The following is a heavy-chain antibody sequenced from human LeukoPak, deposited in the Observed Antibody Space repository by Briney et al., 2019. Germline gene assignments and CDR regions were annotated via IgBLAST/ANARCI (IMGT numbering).Heavy chain of an antibody. J-gene: IGHJ2*01. Sequence: SETLSLTCTVSGGSISSYYWSWIRQPPGKGLEWIGCIYYSGSTNYNPSFKSRVTISVDTSKNQFSLKLSSVTAADTAVYYCARDPYSSSWYRSWYFDLWGRGTLVTVSS. CDR2: IYYSGST. CDR3: ARDPYSSSWYRSWYFDL. CDR1: GGSISSYY. D-gene: IGHD6-13*01. V-gene: IGHV4-59*12.